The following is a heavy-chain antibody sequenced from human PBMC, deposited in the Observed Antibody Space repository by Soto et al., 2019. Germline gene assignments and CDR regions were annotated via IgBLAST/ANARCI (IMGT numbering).Heavy chain of an antibody. Sequence: QVQLVQSGAEVKKPGASVKISCKASGYTFTNYDINWVRQATGQGLEWMGWMNPSNGNTDYAQQFQGRVTMTRNTSTRTAYMELGSLTSEDTAVYYCARDSAAVAGAKDYWGQGTRVTVSS. CDR3: ARDSAAVAGAKDY. J-gene: IGHJ4*02. D-gene: IGHD6-19*01. CDR2: MNPSNGNT. CDR1: GYTFTNYD. V-gene: IGHV1-8*01.